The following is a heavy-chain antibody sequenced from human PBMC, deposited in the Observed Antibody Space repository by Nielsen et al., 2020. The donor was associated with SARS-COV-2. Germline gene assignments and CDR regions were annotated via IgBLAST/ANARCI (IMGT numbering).Heavy chain of an antibody. D-gene: IGHD3-3*01. J-gene: IGHJ6*02. CDR2: IYYSGST. Sequence: SETLSLTCTVSGGSISSYYWSWIRQPPGKGLEWIGYIYYSGSTNYNPSLKSRVTISVDTSKNQFSLKLSSVTAADTAVYYCARGNYDFWSGYDTRYYYYGMDVWGQGTTVTVSS. CDR3: ARGNYDFWSGYDTRYYYYGMDV. V-gene: IGHV4-59*13. CDR1: GGSISSYY.